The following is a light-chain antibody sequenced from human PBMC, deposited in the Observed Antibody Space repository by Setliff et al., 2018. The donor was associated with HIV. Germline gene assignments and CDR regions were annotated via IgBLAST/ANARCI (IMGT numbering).Light chain of an antibody. CDR2: DSN. V-gene: IGLV2-11*01. Sequence: QPALTQPRSVSGSPGQSVTISCTGTSNDVGAYSFVSWFQQLPGAVPRLMIFDSNKRPSGVPDRFSGSKSGNTASLTISGLRPDDEADYYCCSYMGSYMYVFGTGTKVTVL. CDR1: SNDVGAYSF. J-gene: IGLJ1*01. CDR3: CSYMGSYMYV.